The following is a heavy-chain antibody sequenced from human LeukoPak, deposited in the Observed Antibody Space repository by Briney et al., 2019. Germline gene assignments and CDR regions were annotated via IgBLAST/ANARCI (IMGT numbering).Heavy chain of an antibody. Sequence: GGSLRLSCAASGFTLSSFGMHWVRQAPGKGLEWVALIRYGGSNKYYADSVKGRFTISRDNSKNTLYLQVNSLRAEDTAMYYCAKDLGYSYGYVDYWGQGALVTVSS. CDR1: GFTLSSFG. V-gene: IGHV3-30*02. CDR3: AKDLGYSYGYVDY. CDR2: IRYGGSNK. D-gene: IGHD5-18*01. J-gene: IGHJ4*02.